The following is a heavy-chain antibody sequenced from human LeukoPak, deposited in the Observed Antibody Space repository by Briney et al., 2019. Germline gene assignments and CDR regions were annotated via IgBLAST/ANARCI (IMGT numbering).Heavy chain of an antibody. D-gene: IGHD3-16*01. Sequence: GGSLRLSCAASGFTFSTTAMAWVRQALGKGLELVSGFGGTGDIHYADSVRGRFTISRDNSKGILYLQMDSLRAEDTAVYYCAKDVLRWAFDYWGQGTLVTVSS. CDR1: GFTFSTTA. V-gene: IGHV3-23*01. CDR2: FGGTGDI. J-gene: IGHJ4*02. CDR3: AKDVLRWAFDY.